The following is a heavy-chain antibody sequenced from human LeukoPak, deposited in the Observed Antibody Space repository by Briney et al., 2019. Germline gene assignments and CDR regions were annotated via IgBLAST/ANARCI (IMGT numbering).Heavy chain of an antibody. CDR1: GGSFSGYY. CDR3: ARGETLYFFDY. V-gene: IGHV4-34*01. J-gene: IGHJ4*02. Sequence: PSETLSLTCAVYGGSFSGYYWSWIRQPPGKGLEWIGEINHSGSTNYNPSLKSRVTISVDTSKNQFSLKLSSVTAADTAVYYCARGETLYFFDYWGQGTLVTVSS. CDR2: INHSGST.